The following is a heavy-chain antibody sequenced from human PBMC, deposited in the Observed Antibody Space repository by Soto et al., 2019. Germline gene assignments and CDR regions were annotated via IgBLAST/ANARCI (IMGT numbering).Heavy chain of an antibody. CDR2: IFWDDDK. CDR1: GFSLSTRGVG. D-gene: IGHD5-12*01. V-gene: IGHV2-5*02. Sequence: QITLKESGPTLVKPTQTLTLTCTFSGFSLSTRGVGVAWIRQPPGKALEWLALIFWDDDKWYSPSLKSRLTIAEDTSKNQVVLTTTNMDPVDTATYYCAHRPRGYAYYFDSWGQGTLVTVSS. CDR3: AHRPRGYAYYFDS. J-gene: IGHJ4*02.